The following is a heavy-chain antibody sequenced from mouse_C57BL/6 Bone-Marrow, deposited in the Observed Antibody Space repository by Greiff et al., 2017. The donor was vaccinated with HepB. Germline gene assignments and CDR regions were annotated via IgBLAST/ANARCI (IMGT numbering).Heavy chain of an antibody. CDR2: IYPGSGNT. CDR3: ARRPWFAY. V-gene: IGHV1-66*01. J-gene: IGHJ3*01. Sequence: QVQLQQPGAELVMPGASVKLSCKASGYTFTSYWMHWVKQRPGQGLEWIGWIYPGSGNTKYNEKFKGKATLTADTSSSTAYMQLSSLTSEDSAVYYCARRPWFAYWGQGTLVTVSA. CDR1: GYTFTSYW.